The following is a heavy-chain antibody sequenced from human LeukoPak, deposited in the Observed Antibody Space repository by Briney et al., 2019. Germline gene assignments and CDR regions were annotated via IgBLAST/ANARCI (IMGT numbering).Heavy chain of an antibody. CDR1: GGSISSYY. CDR2: IYYSGST. J-gene: IGHJ6*03. Sequence: PSETLSLTRTVSGGSISSYYWSWIRQPPGKGLEWIGYIYYSGSTNYNPSLKSRVTISVDTSKNQFSLKLSSVTAADTAVYYCARRRYSSSFHYYYMDVWGKGTTVTVSS. D-gene: IGHD6-6*01. V-gene: IGHV4-59*08. CDR3: ARRRYSSSFHYYYMDV.